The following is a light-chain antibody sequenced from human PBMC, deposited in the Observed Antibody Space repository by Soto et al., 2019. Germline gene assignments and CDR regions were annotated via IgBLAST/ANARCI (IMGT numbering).Light chain of an antibody. V-gene: IGKV1-39*01. J-gene: IGKJ3*01. CDR1: QSISTY. CDR2: AAS. Sequence: DIPMTQSPSSLSASVGDRVTVTCRASQSISTYLYWYQQKPGKAPKLLIYAASSLETGVPSRFSGRGSGTDFTLTISSLQPEDFATYFCQQSYTTPFTFGPGTKVDIK. CDR3: QQSYTTPFT.